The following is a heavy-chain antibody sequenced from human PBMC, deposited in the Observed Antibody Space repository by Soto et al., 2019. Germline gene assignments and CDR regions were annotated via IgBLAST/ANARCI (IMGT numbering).Heavy chain of an antibody. Sequence: QVQLVESGGGVVQPGRSLRLSCAASGFKFSSYAMHWVRQAPGKGLEWVAVISYDGSNKYYTDSVKGRFTIPRDKSKNALYLQMNSSNSENTAVYTIAGDRDVLEPAHFCYGGQGTLVTVSS. CDR3: AGDRDVLEPAHFCY. V-gene: IGHV3-30-3*01. CDR1: GFKFSSYA. D-gene: IGHD3-3*02. CDR2: ISYDGSNK. J-gene: IGHJ4*02.